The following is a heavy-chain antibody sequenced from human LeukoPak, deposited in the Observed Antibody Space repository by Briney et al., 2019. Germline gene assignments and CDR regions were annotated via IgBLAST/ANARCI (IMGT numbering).Heavy chain of an antibody. Sequence: SETLSLTCTVSGGSISSYYWSWIRQPPGKGLEWIGYIYYSGSTNYNPSLKSRVTISVDTSKNQFSLKLSSVTAADTAVYYCARDHYYYDSSGLRDYWGQGTLVTVSS. CDR2: IYYSGST. CDR3: ARDHYYYDSSGLRDY. V-gene: IGHV4-59*12. CDR1: GGSISSYY. J-gene: IGHJ4*02. D-gene: IGHD3-22*01.